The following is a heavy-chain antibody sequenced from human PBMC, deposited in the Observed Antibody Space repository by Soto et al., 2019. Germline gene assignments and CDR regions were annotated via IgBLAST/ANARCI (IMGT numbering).Heavy chain of an antibody. Sequence: SETLSLTCSVSGGSMTSLYWNWIRQPPGKGLEWLGYIYYRGTTNYNPSLKSRVIMSIDMSKNQFSLNLSSVTAADTAVYYCARSQWLSQADFDYWGQGTQVTVSS. V-gene: IGHV4-59*01. CDR1: GGSMTSLY. CDR2: IYYRGTT. D-gene: IGHD5-12*01. CDR3: ARSQWLSQADFDY. J-gene: IGHJ4*02.